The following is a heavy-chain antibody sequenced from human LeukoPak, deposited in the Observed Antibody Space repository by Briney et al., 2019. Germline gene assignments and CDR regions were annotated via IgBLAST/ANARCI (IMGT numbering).Heavy chain of an antibody. CDR3: AREGDWAWFDY. D-gene: IGHD2-21*02. Sequence: ASVKVSCKASGGTFSSYAISWVRQAPGQGLEWMGGIIPIFGTANYAQKFQGRVTITADESTSTAYMELRSLRSDDTAVYYCAREGDWAWFDYWGQGTLVTVSS. J-gene: IGHJ4*02. CDR2: IIPIFGTA. V-gene: IGHV1-69*13. CDR1: GGTFSSYA.